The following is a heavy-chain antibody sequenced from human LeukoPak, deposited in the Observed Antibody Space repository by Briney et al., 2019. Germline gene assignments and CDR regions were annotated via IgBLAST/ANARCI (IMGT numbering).Heavy chain of an antibody. Sequence: GGSLRLSCAASGFTFSSYWMSWVRQAPGKGLEWVANIKQDGSEKYYVDSVKGRFTISRDNAKNSLYMQMNSLRAEDTAVYYCARDLGGGSDLSGGDYFDYWGQGTLVTVSS. CDR1: GFTFSSYW. V-gene: IGHV3-7*01. J-gene: IGHJ4*02. D-gene: IGHD2-15*01. CDR2: IKQDGSEK. CDR3: ARDLGGGSDLSGGDYFDY.